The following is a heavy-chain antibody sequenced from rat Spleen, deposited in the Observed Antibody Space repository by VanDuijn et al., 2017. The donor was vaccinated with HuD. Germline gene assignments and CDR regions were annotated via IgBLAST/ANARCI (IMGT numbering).Heavy chain of an antibody. CDR2: ISYEGSST. J-gene: IGHJ2*01. CDR1: GFSFTDYY. CDR3: ATQAAY. V-gene: IGHV5-22*01. Sequence: EVQLVESGGGLVQPGRSLKISCAASGFSFTDYYMAWVRQAPKKGLEWVASISYEGSSTYYGDSVKGRFTISRDNAKTTLYLQMNSLRSEDTATYYCATQAAYWGQGVMVTVSS.